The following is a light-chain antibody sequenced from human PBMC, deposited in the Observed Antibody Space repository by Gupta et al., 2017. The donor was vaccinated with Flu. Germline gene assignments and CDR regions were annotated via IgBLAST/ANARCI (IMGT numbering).Light chain of an antibody. Sequence: EIVLTQSPATLSLSPGERATLSCRARQSVSNYLAWYQQKPGQAPRLLIYDGSTRATGIPAMCSGSGAGTDFTLTISSLEQEDFAVYYCQQRSNWPPVTFGPGTRVDIK. CDR1: QSVSNY. V-gene: IGKV3-11*01. CDR3: QQRSNWPPVT. J-gene: IGKJ3*01. CDR2: DGS.